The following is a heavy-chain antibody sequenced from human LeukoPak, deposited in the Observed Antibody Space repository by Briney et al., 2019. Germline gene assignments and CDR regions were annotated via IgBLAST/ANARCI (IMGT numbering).Heavy chain of an antibody. Sequence: GGPLRLSCAASGFTFSSYSMNWVRQAPGKGLEWVSSISSSSSYIYYADSVKSRFTISRDNAKNSLYLQMNSLRAEDTAVYYCARVKLAYCGGDCYSDSFYYYYGMDVWGQGTTVTVSS. V-gene: IGHV3-21*01. CDR2: ISSSSSYI. CDR1: GFTFSSYS. CDR3: ARVKLAYCGGDCYSDSFYYYYGMDV. J-gene: IGHJ6*02. D-gene: IGHD2-21*02.